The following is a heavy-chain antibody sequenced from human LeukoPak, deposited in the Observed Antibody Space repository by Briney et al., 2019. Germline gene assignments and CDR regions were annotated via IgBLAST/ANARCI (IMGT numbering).Heavy chain of an antibody. CDR1: GFTLSTSW. V-gene: IGHV3-74*01. CDR3: VRALLGTSDY. CDR2: INPDGSTT. J-gene: IGHJ4*02. Sequence: PGGSLRLSCAASGFTLSTSWMHCVRQAPGKGLVWVSRINPDGSTTNYAHSVKGRFTSSRDNANNMLYLLMNSLRVDDTAVYYCVRALLGTSDYWGQGTLVTVSS. D-gene: IGHD7-27*01.